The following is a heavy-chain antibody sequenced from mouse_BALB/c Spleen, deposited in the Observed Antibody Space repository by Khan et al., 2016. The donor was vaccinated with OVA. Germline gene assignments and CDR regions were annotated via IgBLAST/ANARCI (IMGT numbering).Heavy chain of an antibody. CDR1: GFSLTSYG. J-gene: IGHJ1*01. V-gene: IGHV2-4*02. Sequence: QVQLKQSGPGLVQPSQSLSITCTVSGFSLTSYGVHWVRQPPGKGLEWLGVIWSHGTTDYNAAFISRLSISKANSKSQVFFKMHSLQADDTAIYYCARFYDYEGYVDVWGAGTTVTVSS. CDR3: ARFYDYEGYVDV. CDR2: IWSHGTT. D-gene: IGHD2-4*01.